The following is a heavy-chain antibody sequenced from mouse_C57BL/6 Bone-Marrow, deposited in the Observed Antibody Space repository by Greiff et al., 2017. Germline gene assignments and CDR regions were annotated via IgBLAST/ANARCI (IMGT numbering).Heavy chain of an antibody. CDR3: ARIYYDYPFAY. V-gene: IGHV5-4*03. CDR2: ISDGGSYT. J-gene: IGHJ3*01. D-gene: IGHD2-4*01. Sequence: DVMLVESGGGLVKPGGSLKLSCAASGFTFSSYAMSWVRQTPEKRLEWVATISDGGSYTYYPDNVKGRFTISRDNAKNNLYLQMSHLKSEDTAMYYCARIYYDYPFAYWGQGTLVTVSA. CDR1: GFTFSSYA.